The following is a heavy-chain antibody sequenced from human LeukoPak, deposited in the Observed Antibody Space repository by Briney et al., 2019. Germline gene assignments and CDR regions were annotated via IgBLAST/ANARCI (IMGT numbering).Heavy chain of an antibody. D-gene: IGHD4-23*01. Sequence: GSLRLSCAASGFTFSSHSMNWVRQAPGKGLEWIAIMHHTGSTHYNPSLQSRVTISIDTSKNHFSLKLRSVSAADTAIYYCATSEGGGFFDYWGQGTPVTVSS. CDR2: MHHTGST. CDR3: ATSEGGGFFDY. V-gene: IGHV4-38-2*01. J-gene: IGHJ4*02. CDR1: GFTFSSHSM.